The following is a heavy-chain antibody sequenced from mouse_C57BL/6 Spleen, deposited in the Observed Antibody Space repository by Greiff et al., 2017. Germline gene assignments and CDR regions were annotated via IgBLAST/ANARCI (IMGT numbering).Heavy chain of an antibody. Sequence: EVQLQQSGTVLARPGASVKMSCKTSGYTFTSYWMHWVKQRPGQGLEWIGAIYPGNSDTSYNQKFKGKAKLTAVTSASTAYMELSSLTNEDSAVYYCTREEQVRTGTFAYWGQGTLVTVSA. CDR1: GYTFTSYW. CDR3: TREEQVRTGTFAY. V-gene: IGHV1-5*01. J-gene: IGHJ3*01. CDR2: IYPGNSDT. D-gene: IGHD4-1*01.